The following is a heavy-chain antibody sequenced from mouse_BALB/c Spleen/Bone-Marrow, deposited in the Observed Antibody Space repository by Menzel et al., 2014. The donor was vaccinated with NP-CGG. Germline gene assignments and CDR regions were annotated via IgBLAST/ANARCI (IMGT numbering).Heavy chain of an antibody. CDR3: TRSNYVYWFFDV. V-gene: IGHV1S81*02. J-gene: IGHJ1*01. CDR2: INPSNGGT. CDR1: GYTFTSYY. Sequence: QVQLQQSGAELVKPGASVKLSCKASGYTFTSYYMYWVKQRPGQGLEWIGEINPSNGGTNFNEKFKSKATLTVDKSSNTAYVQLSSLTSEDSAVYHCTRSNYVYWFFDVWGAGTTFTVSS. D-gene: IGHD1-1*01.